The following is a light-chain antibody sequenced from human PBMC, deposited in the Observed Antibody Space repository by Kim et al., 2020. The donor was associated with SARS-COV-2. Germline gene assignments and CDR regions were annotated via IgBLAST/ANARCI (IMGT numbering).Light chain of an antibody. V-gene: IGLV2-11*01. CDR3: CSYTGTDPSKV. J-gene: IGLJ1*01. CDR1: SSDVGGYNY. Sequence: QSALTQPRSVSGSPGQSVTISCTGTSSDVGGYNYVSWYQLHPGKAPKLMIYAVSKRPSGVPDRFSGSKSGNTASLTISGLQAEDEADYYCCSYTGTDPSKVFGTGTKVTVL. CDR2: AVS.